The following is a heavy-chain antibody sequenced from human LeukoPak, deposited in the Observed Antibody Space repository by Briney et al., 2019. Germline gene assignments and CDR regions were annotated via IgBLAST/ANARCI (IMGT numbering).Heavy chain of an antibody. CDR3: ASPYGSGSYYAFDY. Sequence: GESLKISCKCSGYSFTSYWIGWVRQMPGKGLEWMGIIYPGDSDTRYSPSFEGQVTMSADKSISTTYLQWSSLKASDTAMYYCASPYGSGSYYAFDYWGQGTLVTVSS. J-gene: IGHJ4*02. D-gene: IGHD3-10*01. CDR1: GYSFTSYW. CDR2: IYPGDSDT. V-gene: IGHV5-51*01.